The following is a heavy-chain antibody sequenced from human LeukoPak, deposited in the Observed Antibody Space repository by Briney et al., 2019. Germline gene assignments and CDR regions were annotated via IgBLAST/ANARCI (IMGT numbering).Heavy chain of an antibody. D-gene: IGHD6-19*01. CDR1: GFPLSSYW. Sequence: GGSLRLSCEASGFPLSSYWMSWVRKAPGKGLEWVANIKQDGSEKYYVDSVKGRFTISRDNAKNSLYLQMNSLRAEDTAVYYCAREGAVAVFDYWGQGTLVTVSS. J-gene: IGHJ4*02. CDR2: IKQDGSEK. CDR3: AREGAVAVFDY. V-gene: IGHV3-7*05.